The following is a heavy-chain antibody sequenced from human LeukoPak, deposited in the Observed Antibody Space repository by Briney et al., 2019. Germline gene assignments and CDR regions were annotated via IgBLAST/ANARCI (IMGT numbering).Heavy chain of an antibody. V-gene: IGHV4-30-4*01. Sequence: PSETLSLTCTVSGGSISSGDYYWSWIRQPPGKGLEWIGYIYNSGSSYYNPSLKSRVTISVDTSKNQFSLKLSSVTAADTAVYYCARDLSVTTPSDAFDIWGQGTMVTVSS. CDR2: IYNSGSS. D-gene: IGHD4-17*01. CDR1: GGSISSGDYY. J-gene: IGHJ3*02. CDR3: ARDLSVTTPSDAFDI.